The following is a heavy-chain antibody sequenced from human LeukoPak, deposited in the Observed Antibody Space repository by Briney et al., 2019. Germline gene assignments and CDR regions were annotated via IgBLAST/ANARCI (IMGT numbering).Heavy chain of an antibody. CDR1: GFTFSSYA. D-gene: IGHD3-10*01. CDR3: AWTGGSGKTYYY. CDR2: IRGSGGST. V-gene: IGHV3-23*01. J-gene: IGHJ4*02. Sequence: GGSLRLSCAASGFTFSSYAMSWVRQAPGKGLEWVSAIRGSGGSTYYADSVKGRFTISRDNSKNTLYLQMNSLRAEDTAVYYCAWTGGSGKTYYYWGQGTLVTVSS.